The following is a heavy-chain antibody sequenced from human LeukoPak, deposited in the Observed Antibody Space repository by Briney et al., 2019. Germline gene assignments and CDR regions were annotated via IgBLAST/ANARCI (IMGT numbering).Heavy chain of an antibody. Sequence: GASVKVSCKASRYTFTSYYMHWVRQAPGQGLEWMGIINPSGGSTSYAQKFQGRVTMTRDTSTSTVYMELSSLRSEDTAVYYCARDLDYSNYGVFYYYYMDVWGKGTTVTVSS. D-gene: IGHD4-11*01. V-gene: IGHV1-46*03. CDR3: ARDLDYSNYGVFYYYYMDV. CDR1: RYTFTSYY. CDR2: INPSGGST. J-gene: IGHJ6*03.